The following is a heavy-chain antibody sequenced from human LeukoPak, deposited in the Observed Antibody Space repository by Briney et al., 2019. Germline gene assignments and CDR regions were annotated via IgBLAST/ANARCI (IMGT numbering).Heavy chain of an antibody. Sequence: PSETLSLTCNVSGGSISDYYWSWIRQPPGKGLEWLGYVYYTGTTNYNPSLTSRVTMSVDTSKNQFSLKLTSVTAADTAIYFCAAGLSGSGNYYNNDDWFDPWGQGTLVTVSS. CDR1: GGSISDYY. V-gene: IGHV4-59*01. CDR3: AAGLSGSGNYYNNDDWFDP. CDR2: VYYTGTT. J-gene: IGHJ5*02. D-gene: IGHD3-10*01.